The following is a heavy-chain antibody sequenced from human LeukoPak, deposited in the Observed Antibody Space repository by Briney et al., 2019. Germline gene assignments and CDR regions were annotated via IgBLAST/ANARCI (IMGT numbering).Heavy chain of an antibody. J-gene: IGHJ6*03. Sequence: SETLSLTCGVSGASFSSGGYSWSWIRQPPGKGLEWIGYIYYSGSTNYNPSLKSRVTISVDTSKNQFSLKLSSVTAADTAVYYCARETSQKGAHYMDVWGKGTTVTISS. D-gene: IGHD3-16*01. CDR1: GASFSSGGYS. CDR3: ARETSQKGAHYMDV. CDR2: IYYSGST. V-gene: IGHV4-61*08.